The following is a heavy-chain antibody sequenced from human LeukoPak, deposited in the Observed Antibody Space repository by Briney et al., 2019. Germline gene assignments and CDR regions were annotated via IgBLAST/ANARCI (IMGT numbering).Heavy chain of an antibody. CDR1: GGSISSYY. CDR2: IYTSGST. D-gene: IGHD1-26*01. Sequence: SETLSLTCTVSGGSISSYYWSWIRQPAGKGLEWIGRIYTSGSTNYNPSLKSRVTMSVDTSKNQFSLKLSSVTAADTAVYYCARDPSYSGSYAWFDPWGQGTLVTVSS. J-gene: IGHJ5*02. CDR3: ARDPSYSGSYAWFDP. V-gene: IGHV4-4*07.